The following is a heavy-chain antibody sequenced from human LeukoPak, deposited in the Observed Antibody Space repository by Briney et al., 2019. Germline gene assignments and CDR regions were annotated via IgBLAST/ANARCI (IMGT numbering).Heavy chain of an antibody. CDR3: ARTVKYSYGYSWFDY. Sequence: EPSETLSLTCAVYGGSFSGYYWSWIRQPPGKGLEWIGEINHSGSTNYNPSLKSRVTISVDTSKNQFSLKLSSVTAADTAVYYCARTVKYSYGYSWFDYWGQGTLVTVSS. V-gene: IGHV4-34*01. D-gene: IGHD5-18*01. CDR1: GGSFSGYY. CDR2: INHSGST. J-gene: IGHJ4*02.